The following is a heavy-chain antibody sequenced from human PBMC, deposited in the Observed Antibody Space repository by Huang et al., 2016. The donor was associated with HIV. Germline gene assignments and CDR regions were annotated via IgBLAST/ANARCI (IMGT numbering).Heavy chain of an antibody. Sequence: EEHLVESGGGLVQPGGSLRLSCEASGFKFSNYWMQWVRQAPGKGMSWVSRIKNDGRTTDYADSVKGRFTISRDNAKNTLYLQMSSLTAEDTAIYYCARAGGFEIWGQGTVVTVSS. CDR1: GFKFSNYW. CDR3: ARAGGFEI. D-gene: IGHD2-15*01. J-gene: IGHJ3*02. CDR2: IKNDGRTT. V-gene: IGHV3-74*01.